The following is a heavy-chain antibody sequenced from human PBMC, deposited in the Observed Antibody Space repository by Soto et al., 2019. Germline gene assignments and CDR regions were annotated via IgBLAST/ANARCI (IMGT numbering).Heavy chain of an antibody. V-gene: IGHV3-9*01. Sequence: EVQLVESGGGLVQPGRSLRLSCAASGFTFDDYAMHWVRQAPGKGLEWVSGISWNSGSIGYADSVKGRFTISRDNAKNSLYLQMNRLRAEDTALYYCAKASVSSSWTGYNWFDPWGQGTLVTVSS. CDR3: AKASVSSSWTGYNWFDP. D-gene: IGHD6-13*01. J-gene: IGHJ5*02. CDR2: ISWNSGSI. CDR1: GFTFDDYA.